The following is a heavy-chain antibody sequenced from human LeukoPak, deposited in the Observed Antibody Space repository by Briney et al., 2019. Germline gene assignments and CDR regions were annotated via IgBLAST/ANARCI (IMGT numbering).Heavy chain of an antibody. J-gene: IGHJ4*02. CDR1: GGSISSYY. CDR3: ARGRRDGYNLNY. Sequence: PSETLSLTCTVSGGSISSYYWSWIRQPPGKGLEWIGYIYYSGSTNYNPSLKSRVTISVDTSKNQFSLKLSSVTAADTAVYYCARGRRDGYNLNYWGQGTLVTVSS. D-gene: IGHD5-24*01. V-gene: IGHV4-59*08. CDR2: IYYSGST.